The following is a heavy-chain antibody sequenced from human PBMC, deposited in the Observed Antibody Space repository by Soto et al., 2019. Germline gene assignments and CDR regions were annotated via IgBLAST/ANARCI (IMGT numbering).Heavy chain of an antibody. V-gene: IGHV3-74*01. J-gene: IGHJ4*02. Sequence: EVPLVESGGGLVQPGGSLRLFCAASGFTFSSYWMHWVRQAPGKGLVWVSRINSDVSSTTYADSVKGRFTISRDSAKNMLYLQMNSLRAEDTALYYRARGGDDYGDYWGQGTLVTVSS. CDR2: INSDVSST. CDR1: GFTFSSYW. CDR3: ARGGDDYGDY.